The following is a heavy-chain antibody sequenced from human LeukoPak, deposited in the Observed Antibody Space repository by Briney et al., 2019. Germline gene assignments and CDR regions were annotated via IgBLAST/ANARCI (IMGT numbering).Heavy chain of an antibody. CDR3: AKHGASSLTARSNH. V-gene: IGHV3-23*01. Sequence: PGGSLRLSCAASGFTFSSYAMSWVRQAPGKGLEWVSGVSGSGDSTYYADSVKGRFTVSRDNSKNTLDLQMNSLRAEDTAVYYCAKHGASSLTARSNHWGQGTLVTVSS. CDR1: GFTFSSYA. J-gene: IGHJ5*02. CDR2: VSGSGDST. D-gene: IGHD6-6*01.